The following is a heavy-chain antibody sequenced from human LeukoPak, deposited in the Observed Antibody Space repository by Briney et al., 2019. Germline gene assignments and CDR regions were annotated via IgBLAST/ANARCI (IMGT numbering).Heavy chain of an antibody. CDR1: GGSISSYY. CDR2: TYYSGST. J-gene: IGHJ4*02. V-gene: IGHV4-59*13. Sequence: SETLSLTRTVSGGSISSYYWSWIRQPPGKGLEWIGCTYYSGSTIYSPSLKSRVTISVDTSKNQCSLRLSSVTAADTAVYYWARGAYYPDYWGQGTLVTVSS. D-gene: IGHD3-22*01. CDR3: ARGAYYPDY.